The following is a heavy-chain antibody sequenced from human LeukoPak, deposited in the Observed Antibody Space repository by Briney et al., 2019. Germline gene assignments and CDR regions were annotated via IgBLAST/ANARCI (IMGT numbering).Heavy chain of an antibody. V-gene: IGHV1-46*01. J-gene: IGHJ4*02. D-gene: IGHD6-13*01. CDR2: LNPSSGST. CDR1: GYTFTSYY. CDR3: ARPRNPYSSSWPSFDY. Sequence: ASVKVSCKASGYTFTSYYMHWVRQAPGQGLEWMGILNPSSGSTSYAQKSQGRVTMTRDTSTSTVYMELSSLTSEDTAVYYCARPRNPYSSSWPSFDYWGQGTLVTVSS.